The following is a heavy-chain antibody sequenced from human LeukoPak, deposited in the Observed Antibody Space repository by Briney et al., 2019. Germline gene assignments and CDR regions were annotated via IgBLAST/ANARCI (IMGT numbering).Heavy chain of an antibody. Sequence: GGSLRLSCAASGFTFSSYGMHWVRQAPGKGLEWVAVIWYDGSNKYYADSVKGRFTISRDNSKNTLYLQMNSLRAEDTAVYYCARDGGYYYDSSGYRDWGQGTLVTVSS. CDR2: IWYDGSNK. V-gene: IGHV3-33*08. D-gene: IGHD3-22*01. CDR1: GFTFSSYG. CDR3: ARDGGYYYDSSGYRD. J-gene: IGHJ4*02.